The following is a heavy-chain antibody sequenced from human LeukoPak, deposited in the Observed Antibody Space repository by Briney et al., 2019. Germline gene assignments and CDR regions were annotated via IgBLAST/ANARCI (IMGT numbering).Heavy chain of an antibody. CDR1: GFTFSSYA. Sequence: GRSLRLSCAASGFTFSSYAMHWVRQAPGKGLEWVAVISYDGSNKYYADSVKGRFTISRDNAKNSLYLQMNSLRAEDTALYYCAKEVGATVYWGQGTLVTVSS. V-gene: IGHV3-30*04. CDR2: ISYDGSNK. J-gene: IGHJ4*02. CDR3: AKEVGATVY. D-gene: IGHD1-26*01.